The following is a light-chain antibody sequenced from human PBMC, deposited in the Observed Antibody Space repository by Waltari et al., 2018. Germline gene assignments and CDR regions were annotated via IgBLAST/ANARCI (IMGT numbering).Light chain of an antibody. CDR1: QSVLYNFNNKNY. V-gene: IGKV4-1*01. Sequence: EMTQSPDSLPVSLGERATINCKSSQSVLYNFNNKNYLAWFQLKPGQPPKLLIRWASTRETGVPDRFSGSGSGTDFTLTISRLQTEDVAVYYRQEYLTLPYSFGQGTKLEIK. CDR3: QEYLTLPYS. CDR2: WAS. J-gene: IGKJ2*03.